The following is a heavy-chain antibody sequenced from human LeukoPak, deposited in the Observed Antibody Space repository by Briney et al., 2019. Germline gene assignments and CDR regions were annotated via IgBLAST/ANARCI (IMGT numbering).Heavy chain of an antibody. CDR3: ARIDSSGGPPQMDY. CDR1: GFSLSTSGMS. V-gene: IGHV2-70*17. Sequence: SGPALVKPTQTLTLTCTLSGFSLSTSGMSVSWIRQPPGKALEWLARIDWDDDKFYSTSLKTRLTISKDTSKNQVVLTMTNIRPVDTATYFCARIDSSGGPPQMDYWGQGTLVTVSS. J-gene: IGHJ4*02. CDR2: IDWDDDK. D-gene: IGHD6-19*01.